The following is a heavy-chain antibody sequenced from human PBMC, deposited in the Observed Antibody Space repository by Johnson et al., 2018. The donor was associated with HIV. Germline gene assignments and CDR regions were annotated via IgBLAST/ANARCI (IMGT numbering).Heavy chain of an antibody. V-gene: IGHV3-66*01. CDR3: AIAGDYDAFDI. Sequence: VQLVESGGGLVQPGGSLRLSCAASGFTFSDYYMSWIRQAPGKGLEWVSVIYSGGSTSYADSVKGRFTISRDNSKNTRYLQMNSLRAEDTAVYYCAIAGDYDAFDIWGQGTMVTVSS. CDR1: GFTFSDYY. CDR2: IYSGGST. J-gene: IGHJ3*02. D-gene: IGHD3-16*01.